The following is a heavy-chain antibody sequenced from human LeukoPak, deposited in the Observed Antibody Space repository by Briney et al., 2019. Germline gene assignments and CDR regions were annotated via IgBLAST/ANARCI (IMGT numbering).Heavy chain of an antibody. J-gene: IGHJ5*02. V-gene: IGHV3-30*02. CDR1: GFTFSSYG. CDR2: IRYDGSNK. Sequence: PGGSLSLSCAASGFTFSSYGMHWVRQAPGKGLEWVAFIRYDGSNKYYADSVKGRFTISRDNSKNTLYLQMNSLRAEDTAVYYCAKDSGYDFWSGYGSWFDPWGQGTLVTVSS. CDR3: AKDSGYDFWSGYGSWFDP. D-gene: IGHD3-3*01.